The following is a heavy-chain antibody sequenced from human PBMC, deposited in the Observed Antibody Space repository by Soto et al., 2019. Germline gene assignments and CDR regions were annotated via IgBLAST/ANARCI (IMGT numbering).Heavy chain of an antibody. CDR1: GFTFSSYW. J-gene: IGHJ4*02. V-gene: IGHV3-74*01. CDR2: INGDGLTT. D-gene: IGHD3-10*01. Sequence: EVQLVESGGGLVQPGGSLRLSCAASGFTFSSYWIHWVRQAPGEGLVWVSRINGDGLTTNYADSVKGRFASSRDNRKNTLYLQMNSLEAEDTAVYYCARGASGAFYLDSWGQGTLVTVSS. CDR3: ARGASGAFYLDS.